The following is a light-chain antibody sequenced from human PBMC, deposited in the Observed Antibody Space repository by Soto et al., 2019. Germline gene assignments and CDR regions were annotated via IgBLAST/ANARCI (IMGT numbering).Light chain of an antibody. Sequence: EIVMTQSPATLSVPPGEIATLSCRASQSVSNNLAWYQQKPGQSPRLLIYGASTRATGIPARFTGSGSKTAFTRTTSSLQSEEFAVYYCQQYNNWPWLSFGGGTKVDIK. CDR1: QSVSNN. CDR2: GAS. J-gene: IGKJ4*01. CDR3: QQYNNWPWLS. V-gene: IGKV3-15*01.